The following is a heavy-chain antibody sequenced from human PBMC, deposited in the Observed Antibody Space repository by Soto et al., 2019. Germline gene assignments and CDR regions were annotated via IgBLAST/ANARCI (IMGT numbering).Heavy chain of an antibody. CDR3: ARGVGSSPPRY. CDR2: IYASGSP. J-gene: IGHJ4*02. CDR1: GGSISVYY. Sequence: QVQLQESGPGQVKPSETLSLTCTISGGSISVYYWSWVRQPPGHELEWIGYIYASGSPYYNPSLKRRVTISADTSKNQSSLKLTSPTAADAAVYYCARGVGSSPPRYWGRGTLVTVSS. D-gene: IGHD1-26*01. V-gene: IGHV4-59*01.